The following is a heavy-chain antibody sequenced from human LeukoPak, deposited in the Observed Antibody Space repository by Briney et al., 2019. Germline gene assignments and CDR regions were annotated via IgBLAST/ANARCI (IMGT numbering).Heavy chain of an antibody. Sequence: PSETLSLTCTVSGGSISSYYWSWIRQPPGKGLEWIGYIYYSGSTNYNPSLKSRVTISVDTSKNQLSLKLSSVTAADTAVYYCARVGAGLNDAFDIWGQGTMVTVSS. V-gene: IGHV4-59*01. CDR1: GGSISSYY. CDR3: ARVGAGLNDAFDI. D-gene: IGHD1-26*01. CDR2: IYYSGST. J-gene: IGHJ3*02.